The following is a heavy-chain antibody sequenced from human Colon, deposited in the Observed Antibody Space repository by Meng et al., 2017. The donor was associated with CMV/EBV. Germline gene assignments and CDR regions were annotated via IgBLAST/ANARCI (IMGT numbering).Heavy chain of an antibody. J-gene: IGHJ4*02. CDR3: AKVRGKVGATGYFDS. CDR2: ISFDGNNK. D-gene: IGHD1-26*01. CDR1: EFSFRNYA. V-gene: IGHV3-30*18. Sequence: SEFSFRNYALPLVRQAPGKGLEWVALISFDGNNKYYTDSVKGRFTISRDNSKNTLYLQMNSLRAEDTAVYYCAKVRGKVGATGYFDSWGQGTLVTVSS.